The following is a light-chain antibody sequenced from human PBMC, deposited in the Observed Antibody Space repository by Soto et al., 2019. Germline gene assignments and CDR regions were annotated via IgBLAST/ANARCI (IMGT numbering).Light chain of an antibody. CDR3: SSYTSSSTGV. V-gene: IGLV2-14*01. Sequence: QYALTQPASVSGSPGQSITISCTGTSSDVGGYNYVSWYQQYPGKAPKLMIYEVSNRPSGVSNRFSGSKSGNTASLTISGLQAEDEADYYCSSYTSSSTGVFGTGTKLTVL. J-gene: IGLJ1*01. CDR2: EVS. CDR1: SSDVGGYNY.